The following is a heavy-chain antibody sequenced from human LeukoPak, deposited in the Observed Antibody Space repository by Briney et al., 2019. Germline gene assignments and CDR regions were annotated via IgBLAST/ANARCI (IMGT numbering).Heavy chain of an antibody. CDR2: IYRIGNT. J-gene: IGHJ4*02. Sequence: SETLSLTCSVSGDSISSDYWSWIRQPPGKGLEWIGYIYRIGNTDYNPSLKSRVSISVDTSRSEFSLRLRSVTAGDTAIYYCARNRSDCSSGSCSFTGFDSWGQGILVTVSS. CDR3: ARNRSDCSSGSCSFTGFDS. V-gene: IGHV4-4*08. CDR1: GDSISSDY. D-gene: IGHD2-15*01.